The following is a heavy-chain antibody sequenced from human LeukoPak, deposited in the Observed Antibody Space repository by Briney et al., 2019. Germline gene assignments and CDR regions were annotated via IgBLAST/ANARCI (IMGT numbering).Heavy chain of an antibody. CDR2: IYYSGST. Sequence: SETLSLTCAVSGYSVSSSNWWGWIRQPPGKGLEWIGYIYYSGSTNYNPSLKSRVTISEDTSKNQFSLKLSSVTAADTAVYYCARMYSSSWPVDYWGQGTLVTVSS. CDR3: ARMYSSSWPVDY. D-gene: IGHD6-13*01. CDR1: GYSVSSSNW. V-gene: IGHV4-28*01. J-gene: IGHJ4*02.